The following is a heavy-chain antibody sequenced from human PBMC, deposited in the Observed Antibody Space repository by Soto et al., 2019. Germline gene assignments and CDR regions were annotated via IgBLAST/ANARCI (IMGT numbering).Heavy chain of an antibody. Sequence: HPGGSLRLSCAASGFTFSSHAISWVRQAPGKGLEWVSAISGTGVSTFYADSVKGRFTISRDNSKNTLYLQLNGLRVEDTAIYYCAKNRDGYYYTGTDVWGQGTTVTVSS. V-gene: IGHV3-23*01. CDR3: AKNRDGYYYTGTDV. CDR1: GFTFSSHA. J-gene: IGHJ6*02. CDR2: ISGTGVST.